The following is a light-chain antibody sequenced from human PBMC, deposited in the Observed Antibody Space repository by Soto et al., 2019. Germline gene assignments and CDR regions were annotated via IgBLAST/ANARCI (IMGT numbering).Light chain of an antibody. CDR2: GAS. J-gene: IGKJ2*01. Sequence: EIVMTQSPATLSVSPGERATLSCRASQSVSSNLAWYQQKPGQAPRLLIYGASIRVTGISARFSGSGSGTEFTLTISSLQSQDFAVNYCQQYNNWPPLTFGQGTKLEIK. CDR3: QQYNNWPPLT. V-gene: IGKV3D-15*01. CDR1: QSVSSN.